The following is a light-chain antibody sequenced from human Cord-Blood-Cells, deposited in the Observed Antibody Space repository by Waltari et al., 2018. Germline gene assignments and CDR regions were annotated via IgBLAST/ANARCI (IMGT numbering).Light chain of an antibody. J-gene: IGLJ1*01. CDR1: SSDVGRYNL. V-gene: IGLV2-23*02. Sequence: QSALTQPASVSGSPGQSITISCTGTSSDVGRYNLVSWYQQHPGKAPTRMIYEVSKRPSGVSNRFSGSKSGNTASLTISGLQAEDEADYYCCSYAGSSTYVFGTGTKVTVL. CDR3: CSYAGSSTYV. CDR2: EVS.